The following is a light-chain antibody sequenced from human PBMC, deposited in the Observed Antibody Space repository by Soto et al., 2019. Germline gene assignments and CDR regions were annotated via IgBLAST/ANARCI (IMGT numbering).Light chain of an antibody. CDR2: TAS. V-gene: IGKV1-5*03. CDR1: QSISSW. J-gene: IGKJ2*01. Sequence: DIQMTQSPSTVSASVGDRVTITCRASQSISSWLAWYQQKPGKAPKVLIYTASILESGVPSRFSGSGSGTEFTLTISSLQPDDFATYYCQQYSGSSSFGQGT. CDR3: QQYSGSSS.